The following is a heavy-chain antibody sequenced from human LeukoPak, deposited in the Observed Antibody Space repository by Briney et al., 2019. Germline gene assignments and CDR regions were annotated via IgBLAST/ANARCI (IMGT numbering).Heavy chain of an antibody. J-gene: IGHJ4*02. D-gene: IGHD1-20*01. CDR2: INHSGST. V-gene: IGHV4-39*07. CDR3: ARARKTYNWNRPFDY. Sequence: PSQTLSLTCTVSGGSISSGFYYWSWIRQPPGKGLEWIGEINHSGSTNYNPSLKSRVTISVDTSKNQFSLKLSSVTAADTAVYYCARARKTYNWNRPFDYWGQGTLVTVSS. CDR1: GGSISSGFYY.